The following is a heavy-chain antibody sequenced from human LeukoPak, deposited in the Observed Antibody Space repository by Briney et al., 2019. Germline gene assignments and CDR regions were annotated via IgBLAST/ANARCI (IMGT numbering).Heavy chain of an antibody. CDR2: INSDGSST. V-gene: IGHV3-74*01. CDR1: GFTFSSYW. CDR3: ARDGDYGDYVDY. D-gene: IGHD4-17*01. J-gene: IGHJ4*02. Sequence: PGGSLRLSCAASGFTFSSYWMHWVRQAPGKGLVWVSRINSDGSSTSHADSVKGRFTISRDNAKNTLYLQMNSLRAEDTAVYYCARDGDYGDYVDYWGQGTLVTVSS.